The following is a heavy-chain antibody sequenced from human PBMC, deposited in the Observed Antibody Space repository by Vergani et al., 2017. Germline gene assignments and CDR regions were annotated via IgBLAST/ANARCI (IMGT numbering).Heavy chain of an antibody. CDR3: ARSSNWGSTGFDY. V-gene: IGHV2-5*02. CDR1: GFSLTTRGVA. J-gene: IGHJ4*02. Sequence: QITLKESGPTLVKPTQTLTLTCTFSGFSLTTRGVAVGWIRQPPGKALEWLAIVFWDDDKRYSPSLRNRVTITRDTFRNQVVLTMTNIDPVDTATYYCARSSNWGSTGFDYWGQGTLVTVSS. CDR2: VFWDDDK. D-gene: IGHD7-27*01.